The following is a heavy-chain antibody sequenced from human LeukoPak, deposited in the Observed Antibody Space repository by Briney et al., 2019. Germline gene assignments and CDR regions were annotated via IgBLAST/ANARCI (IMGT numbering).Heavy chain of an antibody. CDR3: AKGASYGDFFDY. CDR2: IRYDGSDK. J-gene: IGHJ4*02. Sequence: VGSLRLSCAASGFTFSNYAMHCVRQAPGKGLEWVAFIRYDGSDKYYADSVKDRFTISRDNSKNTLYLQMNSLRPEDTAVYYCAKGASYGDFFDYWGQGTLVTVSS. CDR1: GFTFSNYA. V-gene: IGHV3-30*02. D-gene: IGHD5-18*01.